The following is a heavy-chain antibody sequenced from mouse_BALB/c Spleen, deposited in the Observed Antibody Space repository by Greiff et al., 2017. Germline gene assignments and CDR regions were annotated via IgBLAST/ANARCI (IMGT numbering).Heavy chain of an antibody. V-gene: IGHV2-6-7*01. Sequence: VKLMESGPGLVAPSQSLSITCTVSGFSLTGYGVNWVRQPPGKGLEWLGMIWGDGSTDYNSALKSRLSISKDNSKSQVFLKMNSLQTDDTARYYCARANYRYDEGNYYAMDFWGQGTSVTVSS. CDR2: IWGDGST. CDR1: GFSLTGYG. D-gene: IGHD2-14*01. CDR3: ARANYRYDEGNYYAMDF. J-gene: IGHJ4*01.